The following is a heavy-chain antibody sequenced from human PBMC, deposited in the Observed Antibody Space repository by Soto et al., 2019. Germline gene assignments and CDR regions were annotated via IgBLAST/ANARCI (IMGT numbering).Heavy chain of an antibody. CDR3: ARANSSYSGYDPFDY. V-gene: IGHV1-69*02. J-gene: IGHJ4*02. Sequence: GASVKVSCKASGGTFSSYTISWVRQAPGQGLEWMGRIIPILGIANYAQKFQGRVTITADKSTSTAYMELSSLRSEDTAVYYCARANSSYSGYDPFDYWGQGTLVTVSS. CDR1: GGTFSSYT. CDR2: IIPILGIA. D-gene: IGHD5-12*01.